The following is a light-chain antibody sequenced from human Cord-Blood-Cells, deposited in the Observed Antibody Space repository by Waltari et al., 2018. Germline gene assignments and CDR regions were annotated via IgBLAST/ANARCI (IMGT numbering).Light chain of an antibody. J-gene: IGLJ1*01. CDR2: EDS. CDR3: YSTDSSGNHGV. CDR1: ALPKKY. V-gene: IGLV3-10*01. Sequence: SYELTQPPSVSVSPGQTARITCSGDALPKKYAYWDQQKSGQAPVLVIYEDSKRPSGIPERFSGSSSGTLATLTISGAQVEDEADYYCYSTDSSGNHGVFGTGTKVTVL.